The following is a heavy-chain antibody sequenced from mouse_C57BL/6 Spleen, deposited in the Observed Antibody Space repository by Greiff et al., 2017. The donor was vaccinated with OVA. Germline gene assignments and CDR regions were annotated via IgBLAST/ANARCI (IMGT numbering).Heavy chain of an antibody. Sequence: EVQLVESGPELVKPGASVKMSCKASGYTFTDYNMHWVKQSHGKSLEWIGYINPNNGGTSYNQKFKGKATLTVNKSSSTAYMELRSLTSEDSAVYYCARAYSRPSWFAYWGQGTLVTVSA. J-gene: IGHJ3*01. V-gene: IGHV1-22*01. CDR1: GYTFTDYN. CDR2: INPNNGGT. D-gene: IGHD2-10*01. CDR3: ARAYSRPSWFAY.